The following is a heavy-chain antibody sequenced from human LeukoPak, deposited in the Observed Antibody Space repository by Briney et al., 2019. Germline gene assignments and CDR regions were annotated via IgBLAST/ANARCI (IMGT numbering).Heavy chain of an antibody. CDR1: GFTFSSYA. CDR2: LSYDGSNK. D-gene: IGHD5-18*01. V-gene: IGHV3-30*03. CDR3: ARGRAGRGYSYVIYYYYYMDV. J-gene: IGHJ6*03. Sequence: GGSLRLSCAASGFTFSSYAMHWVRQAPGKGLEWVAVLSYDGSNKYYADFVKGRFTISRDNSKNTLYLQMNSLRAEDTAVYYCARGRAGRGYSYVIYYYYYMDVWGKGTTVTVSS.